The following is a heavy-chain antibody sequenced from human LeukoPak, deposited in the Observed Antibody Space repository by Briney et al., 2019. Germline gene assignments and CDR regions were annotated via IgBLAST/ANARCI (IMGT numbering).Heavy chain of an antibody. D-gene: IGHD3-3*01. J-gene: IGHJ6*03. V-gene: IGHV4-59*01. Sequence: SETLSLTCTVSGGSISSYYWSWIRQPPGKGLEWIGYIYYSGSTNYNPSLKSRVTISVDTSKNQFSLKLSSVTAADTAVYYCARDNPEDYDFWSGSYYYYYMDVWGKGTTVTVSS. CDR2: IYYSGST. CDR1: GGSISSYY. CDR3: ARDNPEDYDFWSGSYYYYYMDV.